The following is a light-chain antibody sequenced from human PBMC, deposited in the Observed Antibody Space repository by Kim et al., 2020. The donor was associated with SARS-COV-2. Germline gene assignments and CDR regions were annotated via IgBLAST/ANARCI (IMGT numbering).Light chain of an antibody. CDR2: QDD. CDR3: QTWDGITAV. CDR1: DLGDKY. Sequence: SYELTQPPSVSVSPGQTASITCSGDDLGDKYTCWYQQKPGQSPLLVIYQDDRRPSGIPVRFSGSNSGNTATLTIRGTQAMDEADYYCQTWDGITAVFGG. V-gene: IGLV3-1*01. J-gene: IGLJ3*02.